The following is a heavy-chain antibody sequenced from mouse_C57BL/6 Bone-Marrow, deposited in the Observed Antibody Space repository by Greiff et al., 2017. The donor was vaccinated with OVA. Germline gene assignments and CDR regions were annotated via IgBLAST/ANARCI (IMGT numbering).Heavy chain of an antibody. V-gene: IGHV1-81*01. D-gene: IGHD3-3*01. CDR1: GYTFTSSG. CDR2: IYPRSGNT. J-gene: IGHJ2*01. CDR3: ARGRYYFDY. Sequence: VQLQESGAELARPGASVKLSCKASGYTFTSSGISWVKQRTGQGLEWIGEIYPRSGNTYYNEKFKGKATLTTDKSSSTAYMELRSLTSEDSAVYFCARGRYYFDYWGQGTTLTVSA.